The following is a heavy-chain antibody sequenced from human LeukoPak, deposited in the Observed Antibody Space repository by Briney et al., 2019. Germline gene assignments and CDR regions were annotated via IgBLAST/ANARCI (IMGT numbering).Heavy chain of an antibody. CDR1: GYTFTSYD. J-gene: IGHJ4*02. Sequence: GASVKVSCKASGYTFTSYDINWVRQATGQGLEWMGWMNPNSGNTGYAQKFQGRVTMTRDTSTSTVYMELSSLRSEDTAVYYCAREDYGGKKWGFDYWGQGTLVTVSS. D-gene: IGHD4-23*01. CDR3: AREDYGGKKWGFDY. V-gene: IGHV1-8*01. CDR2: MNPNSGNT.